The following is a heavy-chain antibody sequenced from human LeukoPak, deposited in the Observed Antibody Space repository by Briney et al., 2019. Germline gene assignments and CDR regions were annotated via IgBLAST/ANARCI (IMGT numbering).Heavy chain of an antibody. J-gene: IGHJ4*02. D-gene: IGHD6-19*01. CDR3: ARHPSYTSGWPLDY. CDR2: IYCGDSDT. CDR1: GYSFTSHW. V-gene: IGHV5-51*01. Sequence: GESLKISCKGSGYSFTSHWIGWVRQMPGKGLEWMGIIYCGDSDTRYSPSFQGQVTISADKSISTAYLQWSSLKAADTAIYYCARHPSYTSGWPLDYCGQGTLVTVSS.